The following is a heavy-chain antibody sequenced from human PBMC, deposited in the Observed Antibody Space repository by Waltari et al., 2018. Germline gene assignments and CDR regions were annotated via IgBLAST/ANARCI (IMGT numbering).Heavy chain of an antibody. CDR2: IFPTGSA. CDR1: DGSLSNYY. Sequence: QVQLQESGPRLAKPSETLSLTCTLSDGSLSNYYWSWIRQPAGEGLEWIGRIFPTGSANYNPSLKSRATMSIDSSKNQFSLKINSVTAADTAVYYCARGGHRTFDYWGQGTLITVSS. J-gene: IGHJ4*02. CDR3: ARGGHRTFDY. V-gene: IGHV4-4*07.